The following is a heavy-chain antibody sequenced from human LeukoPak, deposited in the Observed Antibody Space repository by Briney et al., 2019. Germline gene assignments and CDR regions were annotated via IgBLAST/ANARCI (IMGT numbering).Heavy chain of an antibody. CDR1: GGSFTGPY. Sequence: SETLSLTCAVNGGSFTGPYWNWIRQPPGKGLEWIGEINHSGSTSYNPSLKSRATISVGTSRNQFSLKLSSMTAADTAVYYCLVAAAALGSQHWGQGTLVTVSS. V-gene: IGHV4-34*01. CDR2: INHSGST. CDR3: LVAAAALGSQH. D-gene: IGHD6-13*01. J-gene: IGHJ1*01.